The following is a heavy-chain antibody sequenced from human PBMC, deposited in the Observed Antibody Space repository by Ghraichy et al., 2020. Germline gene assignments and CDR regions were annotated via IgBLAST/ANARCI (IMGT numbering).Heavy chain of an antibody. D-gene: IGHD3-10*01. V-gene: IGHV2-70*01. CDR3: ARTWNKNSGSYPYALDV. CDR2: IDWDDDK. CDR1: GFSLSTSGMC. J-gene: IGHJ6*02. Sequence: SGPTLVKPTQTLTLTCTFSGFSLSTSGMCVSWIRQPPGKALEWLALIDWDDDKYYRTSLKMRLTISKDTSKNQVVLTMTNMDPVDTATYYCARTWNKNSGSYPYALDVWGHGTTVTVSS.